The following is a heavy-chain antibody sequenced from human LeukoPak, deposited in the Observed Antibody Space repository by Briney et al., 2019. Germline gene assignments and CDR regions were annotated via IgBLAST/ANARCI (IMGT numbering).Heavy chain of an antibody. CDR3: ARVADYYDSSGYYDY. Sequence: SETLSLTCSVSGASIGSGSYYWSWIRQPAGKGLEWIGRIYTSGSTNYNPSLKSRVTISVDTSKNQFSLKLSSVTAADTAVYYCARVADYYDSSGYYDYWGQGTLVTVSS. D-gene: IGHD3-22*01. CDR1: GASIGSGSYY. V-gene: IGHV4-61*02. CDR2: IYTSGST. J-gene: IGHJ4*02.